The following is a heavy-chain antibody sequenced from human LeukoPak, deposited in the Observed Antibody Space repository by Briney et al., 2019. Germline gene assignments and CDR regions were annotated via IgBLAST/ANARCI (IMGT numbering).Heavy chain of an antibody. V-gene: IGHV4-34*01. CDR3: ARGRRNRWTPYWFDP. Sequence: SETLSLTCAVYGGSFSGYYWSWIRQPPGKGLEWIGEINHSGSTNYNPSLKSRVTISVDTSKNQFSLKLSSVTAADTAVYYCARGRRNRWTPYWFDPWGQGTLVTVSS. CDR2: INHSGST. CDR1: GGSFSGYY. D-gene: IGHD2-15*01. J-gene: IGHJ5*02.